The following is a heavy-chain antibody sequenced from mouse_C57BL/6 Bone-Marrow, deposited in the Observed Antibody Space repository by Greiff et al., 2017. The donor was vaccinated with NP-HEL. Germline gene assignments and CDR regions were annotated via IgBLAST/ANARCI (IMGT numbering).Heavy chain of an antibody. J-gene: IGHJ3*01. V-gene: IGHV5-12*01. CDR2: ISNGGGST. D-gene: IGHD4-1*01. CDR1: GFTFSDYY. CDR3: ASPLTGFAWFAY. Sequence: DVHLVESGGGLVQPGGSLKLSCAASGFTFSDYYMYWVRQTPEKRLEWVAYISNGGGSTYYPDTVKGRFTISRDNAKNTLYLQMSRLKSEDTAMYYCASPLTGFAWFAYWGQGTLVTVSA.